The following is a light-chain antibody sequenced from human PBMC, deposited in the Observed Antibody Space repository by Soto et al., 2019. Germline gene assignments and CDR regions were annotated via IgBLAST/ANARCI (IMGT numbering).Light chain of an antibody. CDR3: CSFAGSNNFPYV. Sequence: QSALTQPPSASGSPGQSVTISCTGTSSDVGAYDYVSWYQQHPGKAPKLMIYEINKRPSGVPDRFSGSKSGNTASLIVSGLQAEDEADYYCCSFAGSNNFPYVFGTGTKLTVL. V-gene: IGLV2-8*01. J-gene: IGLJ1*01. CDR2: EIN. CDR1: SSDVGAYDY.